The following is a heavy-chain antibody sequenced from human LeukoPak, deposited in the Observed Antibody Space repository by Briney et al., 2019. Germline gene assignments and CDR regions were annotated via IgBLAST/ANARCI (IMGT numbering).Heavy chain of an antibody. J-gene: IGHJ4*02. V-gene: IGHV3-64*02. CDR2: ISSDGGRV. Sequence: PGGSLRLSCAASGFTFSSSAMHWVRQAPGKRLETVSAISSDGGRVYYGDSVKGSFTISRDNSKNTLYLQMGSLRAEDMAVYYCARWVGTQLDFWGQGTLVTVSS. D-gene: IGHD1-14*01. CDR3: ARWVGTQLDF. CDR1: GFTFSSSA.